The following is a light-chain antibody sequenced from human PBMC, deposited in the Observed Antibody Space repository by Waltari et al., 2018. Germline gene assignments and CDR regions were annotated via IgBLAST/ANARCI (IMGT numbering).Light chain of an antibody. CDR3: QQRFTWPRT. V-gene: IGKV3-11*01. CDR1: QTVSSS. Sequence: EIVLTQSPATLSLSPGERAPLSCRASQTVSSSLAWYQQKRGQAPRLLIYDASNMATGIPARFSGSGSGTDFTLTISSLEPDDFTVYYCQQRFTWPRTFGQGTKLEIK. CDR2: DAS. J-gene: IGKJ2*01.